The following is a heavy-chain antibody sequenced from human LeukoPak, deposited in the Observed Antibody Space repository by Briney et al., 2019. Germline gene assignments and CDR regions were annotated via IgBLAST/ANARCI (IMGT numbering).Heavy chain of an antibody. D-gene: IGHD4-17*01. CDR2: NNPNSSGT. J-gene: IGHJ4*02. CDR1: GYTFTGYY. CDR3: ASVPLYYGDYPFDC. Sequence: ASVKVSCKASGYTFTGYYMHWVRQTPEQRLEWMGWNNPNSSGTNYAQKFQGRVTMTRDTSISTAYMELSRLRSDDTAVYYCASVPLYYGDYPFDCGGQGTLVTVSS. V-gene: IGHV1-2*02.